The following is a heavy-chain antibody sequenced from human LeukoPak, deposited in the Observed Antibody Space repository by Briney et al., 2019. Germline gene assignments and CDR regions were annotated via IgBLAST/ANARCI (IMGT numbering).Heavy chain of an antibody. D-gene: IGHD3-10*01. CDR2: ICPGDSDT. J-gene: IGHJ4*02. V-gene: IGHV5-51*01. CDR1: GYSFTSYW. Sequence: GESLKISCKGSGYSFTSYWIGWVRQMPGKGLEWMGIICPGDSDTRYSPSFQGQVTISADKSISTAYLQWSSLKASDTAMYYCARRNYYGSGSYSQYYFDYWGQGTLVTVSS. CDR3: ARRNYYGSGSYSQYYFDY.